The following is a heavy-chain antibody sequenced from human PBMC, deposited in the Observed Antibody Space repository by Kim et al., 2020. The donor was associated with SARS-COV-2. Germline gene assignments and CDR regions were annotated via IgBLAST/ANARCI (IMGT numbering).Heavy chain of an antibody. CDR2: IYYSGST. V-gene: IGHV4-39*01. D-gene: IGHD6-19*01. CDR3: ARQTFQYSSGWYYFDY. CDR1: GGSISSSSYY. J-gene: IGHJ4*02. Sequence: SETLSLTCTVSGGSISSSSYYWGWIRQPPGKGLEWIGSIYYSGSTYYNPYLKSRVTISVDTSKNQFSLKLSSVTAADTAVYYCARQTFQYSSGWYYFDYWGQGTLVTVSS.